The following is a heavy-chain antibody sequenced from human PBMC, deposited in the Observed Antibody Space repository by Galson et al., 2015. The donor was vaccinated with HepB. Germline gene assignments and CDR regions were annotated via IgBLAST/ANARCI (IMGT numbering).Heavy chain of an antibody. CDR3: AREDSSSWYGWFDP. V-gene: IGHV6-1*01. Sequence: CAISGDSVSSNSAAWNWIRQSPSRGLEWLGRTYYRSKWYNDYAVSVKSRITINPDTSKNKFSLQLNSVTPEDTAVYYCAREDSSSWYGWFDPWGQGTLVTVSS. D-gene: IGHD6-13*01. CDR1: GDSVSSNSAA. CDR2: TYYRSKWYN. J-gene: IGHJ5*02.